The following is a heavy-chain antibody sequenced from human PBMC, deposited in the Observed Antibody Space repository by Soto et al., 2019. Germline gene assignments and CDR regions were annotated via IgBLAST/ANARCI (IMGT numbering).Heavy chain of an antibody. CDR2: IYHSGST. CDR1: GGSISSGGYS. J-gene: IGHJ5*02. V-gene: IGHV4-30-2*01. Sequence: QLQLQESGSGLVKPSQTLSLTCAVSGGSISSGGYSWSWIRQPPGKGLEWIGYIYHSGSTYYNPSLKSRVTISVDRSKNQFSLKLSSVTAADTAVYYCARKTYYYGSGSYYNPGDNWFDPWGQGTLVTVSS. CDR3: ARKTYYYGSGSYYNPGDNWFDP. D-gene: IGHD3-10*01.